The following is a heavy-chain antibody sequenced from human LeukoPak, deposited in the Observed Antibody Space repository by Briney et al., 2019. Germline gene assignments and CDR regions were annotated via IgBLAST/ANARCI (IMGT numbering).Heavy chain of an antibody. D-gene: IGHD5-18*01. J-gene: IGHJ3*02. Sequence: GGSLRLSCAASGFTFDDYAMHWVRQAPGKGLEWVSGISWNSGSIGYADSVKGRFTISRDNAKNSLYLQMNSLRAEDMALYYCAKADGYSYGLVAAFDIWGQGTMVTVSS. CDR3: AKADGYSYGLVAAFDI. CDR1: GFTFDDYA. CDR2: ISWNSGSI. V-gene: IGHV3-9*03.